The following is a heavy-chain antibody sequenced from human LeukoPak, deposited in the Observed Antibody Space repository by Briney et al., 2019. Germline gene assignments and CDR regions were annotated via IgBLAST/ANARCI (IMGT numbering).Heavy chain of an antibody. V-gene: IGHV3-48*02. D-gene: IGHD2-21*02. J-gene: IGHJ3*02. CDR1: GFTFSSYS. Sequence: GGSLRLSCAASGFTFSSYSLNWVRQAPGKGLEWVSHISSGSSAIFYADSVRGRFTVSRDNAKNSLYMQMISLRDEDTAVYYCAREPRYCGGDCGAFDIWGQGTMVTVSS. CDR3: AREPRYCGGDCGAFDI. CDR2: ISSGSSAI.